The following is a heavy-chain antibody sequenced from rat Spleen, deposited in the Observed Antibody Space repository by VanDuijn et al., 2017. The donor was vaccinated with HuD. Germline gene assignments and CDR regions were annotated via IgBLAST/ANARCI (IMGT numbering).Heavy chain of an antibody. D-gene: IGHD5-1*01. Sequence: EVQLVESGGGLVQPGRSLKLSCAASGFTFSNYDMAWVRQAPTKGLEWVASISTSGGSTYYRDSVKGRFTVSRDNAKSTLYLQMNNLRSDDTAMYCCTAGGLGARNWFAYWGQGTLVTVSS. CDR3: TAGGLGARNWFAY. CDR1: GFTFSNYD. CDR2: ISTSGGST. J-gene: IGHJ3*01. V-gene: IGHV5-27*01.